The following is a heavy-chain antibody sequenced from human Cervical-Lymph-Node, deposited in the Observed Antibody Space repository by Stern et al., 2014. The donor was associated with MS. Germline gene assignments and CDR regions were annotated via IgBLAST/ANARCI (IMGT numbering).Heavy chain of an antibody. CDR2: IFWNGDR. Sequence: QVTLRESGPTLVKPTQTLTLTCSFSGFSLSASGVGVGWIRQPPGKALEGLVLIFWNGDRRSTPSLKSRVTIPKDPSKNQVVLTMPNMDPVDTATYYCAHPPYEPQYYYGLDVWGQGTAVTVSS. CDR3: AHPPYEPQYYYGLDV. D-gene: IGHD4-11*01. J-gene: IGHJ6*02. V-gene: IGHV2-5*01. CDR1: GFSLSASGVG.